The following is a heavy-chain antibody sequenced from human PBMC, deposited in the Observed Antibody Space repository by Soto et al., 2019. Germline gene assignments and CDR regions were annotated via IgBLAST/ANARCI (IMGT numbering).Heavy chain of an antibody. Sequence: QVQLQQWGAGLLKPSETLSLTCAVYGGSFSGYYWSWIRQPPGKGLEWIGEINHSGRTNYNPSLKSRVTRAVDTSNNQFSLKLSTVTAADTAVYYCARGERWLQFGFDYWGQGTLVTVSS. CDR2: INHSGRT. CDR3: ARGERWLQFGFDY. CDR1: GGSFSGYY. J-gene: IGHJ4*02. D-gene: IGHD5-12*01. V-gene: IGHV4-34*01.